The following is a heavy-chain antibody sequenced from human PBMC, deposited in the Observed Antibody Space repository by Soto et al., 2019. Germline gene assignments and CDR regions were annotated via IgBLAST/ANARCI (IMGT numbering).Heavy chain of an antibody. CDR2: ILYDGSNK. Sequence: PGGSLRLSCAASGFPFITYGFPWVGQVPGRGLKGFAVILYDGSNKYYADSVKGRFTISRDNSKNTLYLQMNSLRAEDTAVYYCSTTIQFGDYIWGSYRENWFDPWGQGTLVTVSS. CDR1: GFPFITYG. J-gene: IGHJ5*02. D-gene: IGHD3-16*02. CDR3: STTIQFGDYIWGSYRENWFDP. V-gene: IGHV3-33*01.